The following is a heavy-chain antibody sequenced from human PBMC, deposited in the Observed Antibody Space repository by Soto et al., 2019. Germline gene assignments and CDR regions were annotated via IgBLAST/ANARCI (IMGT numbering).Heavy chain of an antibody. V-gene: IGHV4-39*01. CDR1: GGSISSSSYY. CDR2: IYYSGST. Sequence: QLQLQESGPGLVKPSETLSLTCTVSGGSISSSSYYWGCIRQPPGKGLEWIGSIYYSGSTYYNPSHKSRVTIAVDTSKNQFSLKLSSLTAADTTVYYCARHETMIVVVTHLGWFDPWGQGTLVTVSS. J-gene: IGHJ5*02. D-gene: IGHD3-22*01. CDR3: ARHETMIVVVTHLGWFDP.